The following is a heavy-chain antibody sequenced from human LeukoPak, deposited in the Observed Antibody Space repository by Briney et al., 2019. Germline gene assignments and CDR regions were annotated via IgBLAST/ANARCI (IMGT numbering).Heavy chain of an antibody. CDR3: AREWYITGTTDGMDV. J-gene: IGHJ6*02. Sequence: ASVKVSCKASGYTFTSYGISWVRQAPGQGLEWMGWTSAYNGNTNYAQKLQGRVTMTTDTSTSTAYMELRSLRSDDTAVYYCAREWYITGTTDGMDVWGQGTTVTVSS. D-gene: IGHD1-14*01. CDR1: GYTFTSYG. V-gene: IGHV1-18*01. CDR2: TSAYNGNT.